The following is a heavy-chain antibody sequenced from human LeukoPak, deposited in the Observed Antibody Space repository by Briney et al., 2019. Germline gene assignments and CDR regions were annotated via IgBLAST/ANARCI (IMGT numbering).Heavy chain of an antibody. J-gene: IGHJ4*02. CDR1: GFTFSSYS. CDR2: VTASGTAM. CDR3: ASSGSYRFDY. Sequence: GGSLRLSCAASGFTFSSYSMNWVRQAPGKGLEWVSHVTASGTAMFYADSVKGRFTISRDNAKNSLYLQMNSLRDEDTAVYYCASSGSYRFDYWGQGTLVTVSS. D-gene: IGHD1-26*01. V-gene: IGHV3-48*02.